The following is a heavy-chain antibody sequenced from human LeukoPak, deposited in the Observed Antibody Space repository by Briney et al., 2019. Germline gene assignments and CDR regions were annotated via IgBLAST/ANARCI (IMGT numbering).Heavy chain of an antibody. D-gene: IGHD3-22*01. V-gene: IGHV3-30*18. CDR3: AKRISSGYAYYSYYYGMDV. CDR2: ISYDGSNK. Sequence: GRSLRLSCAASGFTLSIYGMHWVSQAPGKGLEWVAVISYDGSNKYYADSVKGRFTISRDNSKNTLYLQMNSLRAEDTALYYCAKRISSGYAYYSYYYGMDVWGQGTMVTVPS. J-gene: IGHJ6*02. CDR1: GFTLSIYG.